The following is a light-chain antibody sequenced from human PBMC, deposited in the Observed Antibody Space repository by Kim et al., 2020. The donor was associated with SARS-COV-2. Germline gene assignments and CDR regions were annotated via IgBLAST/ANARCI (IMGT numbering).Light chain of an antibody. V-gene: IGKV1-39*01. Sequence: DIQMTQSPSSLSASVGDRVTITCRASQSISSKLSWYQQRPGKAPNLLIYTASSLQSGVPSRFSGSGSGTDFTLTISSLQPEDFATYYCQQSHSTPYTFGQGTKLEI. J-gene: IGKJ2*01. CDR1: QSISSK. CDR2: TAS. CDR3: QQSHSTPYT.